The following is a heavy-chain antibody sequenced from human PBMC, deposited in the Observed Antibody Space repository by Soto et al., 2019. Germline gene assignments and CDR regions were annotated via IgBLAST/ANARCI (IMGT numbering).Heavy chain of an antibody. CDR2: IIPILGIA. CDR1: GGTSSSYT. V-gene: IGHV1-69*02. J-gene: IGHJ6*03. D-gene: IGHD6-13*01. Sequence: QVQLVQSGAEVKKPGSSVKVSCKASGGTSSSYTISWVRQAPGQGLEWMGRIIPILGIANYAQKFQGRVTITADKSTSTAYMELSSLRSEDTAAYYCARAQGQQLSNYYYYYMDGWGTGITVTVSS. CDR3: ARAQGQQLSNYYYYYMDG.